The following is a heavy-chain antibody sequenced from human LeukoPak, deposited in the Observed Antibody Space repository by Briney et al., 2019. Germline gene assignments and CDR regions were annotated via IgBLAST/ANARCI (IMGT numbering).Heavy chain of an antibody. CDR2: ISYDGTYK. Sequence: GGSLRLSCAASGFTFSDYPMHWVRQAPGKGLEWVAVISYDGTYKYYADSMKGRFTISRDNSKNTLYLQMNSRRAEDTAVYYCASSSHSGSYSPFDCCGQGTLVTVSS. D-gene: IGHD1-26*01. V-gene: IGHV3-30*04. CDR1: GFTFSDYP. J-gene: IGHJ4*02. CDR3: ASSSHSGSYSPFDC.